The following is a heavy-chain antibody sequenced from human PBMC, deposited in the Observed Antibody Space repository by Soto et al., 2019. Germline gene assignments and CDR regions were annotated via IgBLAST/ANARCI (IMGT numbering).Heavy chain of an antibody. D-gene: IGHD2-21*02. V-gene: IGHV4-59*01. CDR3: ARDLWGYCGTDCYPLDV. J-gene: IGHJ6*02. CDR1: GGSISSYF. CDR2: IYYSGST. Sequence: PSETLSLTCTVSGGSISSYFWSWIRQPPGKGLEWIGYIYYSGSTNYNPSLKSRVTISVDTSKNQFSLKLSSVTPADTAVYYCARDLWGYCGTDCYPLDVWGQGTTVTVS.